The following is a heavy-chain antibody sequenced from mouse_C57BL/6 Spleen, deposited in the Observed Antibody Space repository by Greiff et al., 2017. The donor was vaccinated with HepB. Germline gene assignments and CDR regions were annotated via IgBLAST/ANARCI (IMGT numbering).Heavy chain of an antibody. J-gene: IGHJ4*01. CDR1: GYTFTSYG. D-gene: IGHD4-1*01. Sequence: KESCKASGYTFTSYGISWVKQRTGQGLEWIGEIYPRSGNTYYNEKFKGKATLTADKSSSTAYMELRSLTSEDSAVYFCARGTGNYYAMDYWGQGTSVTVSS. CDR2: IYPRSGNT. V-gene: IGHV1-81*01. CDR3: ARGTGNYYAMDY.